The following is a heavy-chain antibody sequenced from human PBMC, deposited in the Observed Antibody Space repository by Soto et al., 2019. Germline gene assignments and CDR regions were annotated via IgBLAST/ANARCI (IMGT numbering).Heavy chain of an antibody. CDR2: IYHSGST. Sequence: PSETLSLTCAVSGGSISSSNWWSWVRQPPGKGLEWIGEIYHSGSTNYNPSLKSRVTISVDKSKNQFSLKLSSVTAADTAVYYCARDLKPPDYYYYGMEVWGQGTTVTVSS. CDR1: GGSISSSNW. V-gene: IGHV4-4*02. CDR3: ARDLKPPDYYYYGMEV. J-gene: IGHJ6*02.